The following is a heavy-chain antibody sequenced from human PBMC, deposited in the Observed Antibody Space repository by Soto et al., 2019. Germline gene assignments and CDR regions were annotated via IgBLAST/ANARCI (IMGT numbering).Heavy chain of an antibody. CDR2: ISGSGGDT. CDR3: ANKGYCSGGSCYYDAFDI. CDR1: GLTFSNFA. D-gene: IGHD2-15*01. Sequence: PGGSLRLSCAASGLTFSNFAMRWVRQAPGKGLEWVSSISGSGGDTNYADSVKGRFTISRDNSKNTLYLQMNSLRAEDTAVYYCANKGYCSGGSCYYDAFDIWGQGTMVTVSS. J-gene: IGHJ3*02. V-gene: IGHV3-23*01.